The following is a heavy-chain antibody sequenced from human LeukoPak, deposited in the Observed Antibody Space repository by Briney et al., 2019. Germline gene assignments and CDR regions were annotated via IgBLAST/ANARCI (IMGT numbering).Heavy chain of an antibody. CDR1: GDSITNSNYF. D-gene: IGHD3-22*01. CDR2: VFYNGNT. Sequence: SETLSLTCTVSGDSITNSNYFWGWIRQPPGQGLEWTGEVFYNGNTHYNPSLKSRVTISVDTSKNQFSLKLSSVTAADTAVYYCARDFGSSGYPDAFDIWGQGTMVTVSS. CDR3: ARDFGSSGYPDAFDI. J-gene: IGHJ3*02. V-gene: IGHV4-39*07.